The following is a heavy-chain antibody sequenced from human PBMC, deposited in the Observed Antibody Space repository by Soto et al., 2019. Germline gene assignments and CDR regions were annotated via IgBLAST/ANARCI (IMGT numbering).Heavy chain of an antibody. V-gene: IGHV3-23*01. CDR3: SRDPNGDYIGAFDN. D-gene: IGHD4-17*01. CDR1: GFTFSIFA. CDR2: ITGNGDYA. J-gene: IGHJ3*02. Sequence: GGSLRLSCAASGFTFSIFATTWVRQAPGKGLEWVASITGNGDYARYTDSVQGRFTISRDNSKNTLYLQMNSLRTEDTALYYCSRDPNGDYIGAFDNWGQGTMVTVSS.